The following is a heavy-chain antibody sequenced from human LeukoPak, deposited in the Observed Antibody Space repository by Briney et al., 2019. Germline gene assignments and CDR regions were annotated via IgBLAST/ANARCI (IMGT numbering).Heavy chain of an antibody. D-gene: IGHD1-26*01. CDR2: IYHSGST. CDR3: ARVVGATTFDY. Sequence: SETLSLTCTVSGYSISSGYYRGWIRQPPGKGLEWIGSIYHSGSTYYNPSLKSRVTISVDTSKNQFSLKLSSVTAADTAVYYCARVVGATTFDYWGQGTLVTVSS. CDR1: GYSISSGYY. J-gene: IGHJ4*02. V-gene: IGHV4-38-2*02.